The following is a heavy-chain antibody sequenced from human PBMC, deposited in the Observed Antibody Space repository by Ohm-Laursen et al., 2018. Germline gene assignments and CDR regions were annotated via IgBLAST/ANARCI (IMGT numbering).Heavy chain of an antibody. CDR2: IYTTGST. J-gene: IGHJ4*02. V-gene: IGHV4-4*07. CDR3: AVSEVRYSFTYLADF. CDR1: GGSISSYF. Sequence: GTLSLTCSVSGGSISSYFWSWIRQPAGKGLEWIGRIYTTGSTNYNPSLKSRVTMSVDTSKNQFSLKLSSVTAADTAVYYCAVSEVRYSFTYLADFWGQGTLVTVPS. D-gene: IGHD3-9*01.